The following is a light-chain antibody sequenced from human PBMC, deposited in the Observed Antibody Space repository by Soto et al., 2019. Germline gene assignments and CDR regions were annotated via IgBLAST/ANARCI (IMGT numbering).Light chain of an antibody. CDR2: SAS. CDR1: QSVSSY. Sequence: EIVLTQSPATLSLSPGERATLSCRASQSVSSYLAWYQQKPGQAPRLLIYSASTRATGIPARFSGNGSGTEFTLTISSLQSEDFAVYYCQQYNNWFTFGPGTKVDIK. CDR3: QQYNNWFT. J-gene: IGKJ3*01. V-gene: IGKV3-15*01.